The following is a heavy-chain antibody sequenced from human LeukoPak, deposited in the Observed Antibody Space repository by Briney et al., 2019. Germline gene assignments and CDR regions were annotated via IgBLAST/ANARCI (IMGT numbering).Heavy chain of an antibody. V-gene: IGHV1-8*03. CDR2: MNPNSGNT. CDR3: TRGGSSSGYDY. D-gene: IGHD3-22*01. CDR1: GYTFTSYE. J-gene: IGHJ4*02. Sequence: ASVKVSCKASGYTFTSYEINWVRQAAGQGLEWMGWMNPNSGNTGYAQKLQGKVTITRNTSISTAYMELSSLRSEDTAVYYCTRGGSSSGYDYWGQGTLVTVSS.